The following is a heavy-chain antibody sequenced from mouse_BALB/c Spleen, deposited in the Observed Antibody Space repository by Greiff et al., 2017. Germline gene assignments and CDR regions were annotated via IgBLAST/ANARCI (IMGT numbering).Heavy chain of an antibody. CDR2: IDPANGNT. V-gene: IGHV14-3*02. CDR1: GFNIKDTY. J-gene: IGHJ4*01. CDR3: ARVAMDY. Sequence: EVKLMESGAELVKPGASVKLSCTASGFNIKDTYMHWVKQRPEQGLEWIGRIDPANGNTKYDPKFQGKATITADTSSNTAYLQLSSLTSEDTAVYYCARVAMDYWGQGTSVTVSS.